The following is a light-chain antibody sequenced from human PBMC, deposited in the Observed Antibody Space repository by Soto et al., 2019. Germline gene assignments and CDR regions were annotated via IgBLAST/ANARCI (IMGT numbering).Light chain of an antibody. J-gene: IGKJ4*01. CDR3: QQSSSTPLT. Sequence: IQMTQSPSSLSASVGDRVTITCRASQTISSYLNWYQQKPGKAPKLLIFAASSLQSGVPSRFSGSGSGTDFTFTIGSLQPEDFATYFCQQSSSTPLTFGGGTKVDIK. V-gene: IGKV1-39*01. CDR1: QTISSY. CDR2: AAS.